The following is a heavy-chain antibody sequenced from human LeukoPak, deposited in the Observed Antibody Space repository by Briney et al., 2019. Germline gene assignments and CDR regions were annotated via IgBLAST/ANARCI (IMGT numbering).Heavy chain of an antibody. J-gene: IGHJ4*02. CDR3: ARVTGYIIEDYFDY. Sequence: SGTLCLTCTVSGGSISNYYWSWIRQPPGKGLEWMGYIYYSGSTNYNPSLKNRVTISVDTSQKQFSLKLSSVTAADTAVYYCARVTGYIIEDYFDYWGQGTLVTVSS. D-gene: IGHD6-13*01. V-gene: IGHV4-59*01. CDR1: GGSISNYY. CDR2: IYYSGST.